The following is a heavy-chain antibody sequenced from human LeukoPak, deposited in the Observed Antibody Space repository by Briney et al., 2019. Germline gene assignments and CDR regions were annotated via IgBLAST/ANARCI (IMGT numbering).Heavy chain of an antibody. CDR2: ISYGGSNK. CDR1: GFTFSSYA. J-gene: IGHJ2*01. V-gene: IGHV3-30-3*01. D-gene: IGHD6-13*01. Sequence: SGGSLRLSCAASGFTFSSYAMHWVRQAPGKGLEWVAVISYGGSNKYYADSVKGRFTISRDNSKNTLYLQMNSLRAEDTAVYYCARRYSSSWYWYFDLWGRGTLVTVSS. CDR3: ARRYSSSWYWYFDL.